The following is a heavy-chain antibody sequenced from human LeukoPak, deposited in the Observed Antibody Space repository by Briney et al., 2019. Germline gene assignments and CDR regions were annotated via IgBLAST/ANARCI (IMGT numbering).Heavy chain of an antibody. Sequence: GGSLRLSCAASGFTFSSYAMNWVRQAPGKGLEGVSAISGSGGSTYYADSVKGRFTISRDNSKNTLYLQMNSLRAEDTAVYYCAKDLLVVVPAAPIDYWGQGTLVTVSS. D-gene: IGHD2-2*01. J-gene: IGHJ4*02. CDR3: AKDLLVVVPAAPIDY. CDR2: ISGSGGST. V-gene: IGHV3-23*01. CDR1: GFTFSSYA.